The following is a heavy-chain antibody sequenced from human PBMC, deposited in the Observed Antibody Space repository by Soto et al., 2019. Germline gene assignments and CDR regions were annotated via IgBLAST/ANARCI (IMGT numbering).Heavy chain of an antibody. CDR1: GDPITSYF. D-gene: IGHD2-15*01. Sequence: SETLSLTCTVSGDPITSYFWTWLRQPAGKGLEWIGHVFPGGPTNHNSSLKSRVSMSVDTSKNQFSLTLTSVTAADTAVYYCARVKLAGRGGFDYWGLGTRVTVSS. V-gene: IGHV4-4*07. CDR2: VFPGGPT. J-gene: IGHJ4*02. CDR3: ARVKLAGRGGFDY.